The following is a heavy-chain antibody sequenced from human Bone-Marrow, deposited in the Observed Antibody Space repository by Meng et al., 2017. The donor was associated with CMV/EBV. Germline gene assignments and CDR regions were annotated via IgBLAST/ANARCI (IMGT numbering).Heavy chain of an antibody. Sequence: AYSVTSYWISWVRQMPGRGRQWMGRIEPSDSYTNSSPSFHAHVTISADKSISTAYLQWSSLKASDTAMYYCARRYYYDSSGYVYFDYWGQGTLVTVSS. V-gene: IGHV5-10-1*01. CDR3: ARRYYYDSSGYVYFDY. CDR1: AYSVTSYW. D-gene: IGHD3-22*01. CDR2: IEPSDSYT. J-gene: IGHJ4*02.